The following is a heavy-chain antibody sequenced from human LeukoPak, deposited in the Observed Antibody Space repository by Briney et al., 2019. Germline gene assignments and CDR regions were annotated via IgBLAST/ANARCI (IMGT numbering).Heavy chain of an antibody. V-gene: IGHV4-59*01. Sequence: PSETLSLTCTVSGGSISSYYWSWIRQPPGKGLEWIGYIYYSGSTNYNPSLKSRVTISVDTSKNQFSLKLSSVTAADTAVYYCARGHDFWSGYPDWGQGTLVTVSS. CDR1: GGSISSYY. CDR3: ARGHDFWSGYPD. D-gene: IGHD3-3*01. CDR2: IYYSGST. J-gene: IGHJ4*02.